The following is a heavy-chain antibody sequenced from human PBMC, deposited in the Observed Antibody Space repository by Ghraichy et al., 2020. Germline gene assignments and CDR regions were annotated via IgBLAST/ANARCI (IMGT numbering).Heavy chain of an antibody. Sequence: GGSLRLSCAASGFTLRSFGIHWVRQAPGKGLEWVAALCYDGTKKVYADSVEGRFTIFRDISKNTVYLQMNSLSADDAAVYFCVRGYPAVDFDSWGQGTLVTVSS. V-gene: IGHV3-33*01. D-gene: IGHD4-23*01. CDR3: VRGYPAVDFDS. J-gene: IGHJ4*02. CDR2: LCYDGTKK. CDR1: GFTLRSFG.